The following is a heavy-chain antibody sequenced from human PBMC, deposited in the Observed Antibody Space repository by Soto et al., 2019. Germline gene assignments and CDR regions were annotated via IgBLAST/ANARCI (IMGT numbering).Heavy chain of an antibody. Sequence: GASVKVSCKASGGTFSSYAISWVRQAPGQGLEWMGGIIPIFGTANYAQKFQGRVTITADKSTSTAYMELSSLRSEDTAVYYCAREGVAAADDYYYGMDVWGQGTTVTVSS. CDR2: IIPIFGTA. J-gene: IGHJ6*02. V-gene: IGHV1-69*06. CDR1: GGTFSSYA. D-gene: IGHD6-13*01. CDR3: AREGVAAADDYYYGMDV.